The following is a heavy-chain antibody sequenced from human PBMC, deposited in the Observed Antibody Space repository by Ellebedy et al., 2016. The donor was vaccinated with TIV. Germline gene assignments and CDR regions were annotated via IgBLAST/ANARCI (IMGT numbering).Heavy chain of an antibody. CDR3: ARDDFGGDHYYYYYCFDV. D-gene: IGHD4-23*01. J-gene: IGHJ6*02. V-gene: IGHV3-7*01. CDR2: IKQDGSEK. CDR1: GFTFTNYW. Sequence: GESLKISCAASGFTFTNYWMTWVRQAPGKGLEWVANIKQDGSEKYYVDSVKGRFTISRDNANNSVFLQVNSLRAEDTAVYYCARDDFGGDHYYYYYCFDVWGQGTTVIVSS.